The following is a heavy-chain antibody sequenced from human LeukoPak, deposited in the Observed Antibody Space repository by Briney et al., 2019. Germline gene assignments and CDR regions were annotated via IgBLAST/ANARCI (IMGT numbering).Heavy chain of an antibody. J-gene: IGHJ4*02. CDR2: IYYSRNT. Sequence: PSETLSLTCTVSVVAISGDDYGWGWVRQPQGKGLEWIGSIYYSRNTYQNPSLKSRVTISVDTSKNQFSLRVSSVTAAYTAVYYCARQPLVGHNTEEFYWGQGTLVSVSS. D-gene: IGHD1-26*01. CDR1: VVAISGDDYG. V-gene: IGHV4-39*01. CDR3: ARQPLVGHNTEEFY.